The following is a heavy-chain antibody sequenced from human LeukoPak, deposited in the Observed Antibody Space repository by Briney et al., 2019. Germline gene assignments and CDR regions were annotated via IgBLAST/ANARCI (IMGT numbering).Heavy chain of an antibody. Sequence: GGSLRLSCAASGFTFSDYYVSWIRQAPGKGLEWVSYISSSGSTIYHADSVKGRFTISRDNAKNSLYLQMNSLRAEDTAVYYCAKARGGSPYYGMDVWGQGTTVTVSS. D-gene: IGHD3-16*01. J-gene: IGHJ6*02. CDR3: AKARGGSPYYGMDV. CDR2: ISSSGSTI. V-gene: IGHV3-11*01. CDR1: GFTFSDYY.